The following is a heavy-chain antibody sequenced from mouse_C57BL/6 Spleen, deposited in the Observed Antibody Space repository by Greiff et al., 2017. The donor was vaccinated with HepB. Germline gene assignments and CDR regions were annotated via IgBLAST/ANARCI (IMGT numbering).Heavy chain of an antibody. J-gene: IGHJ3*01. V-gene: IGHV1-52*01. CDR1: GYTFTSYW. D-gene: IGHD1-1*01. CDR3: AREDHYYGSSYPAWFAY. Sequence: VQLQQPGAELVRPGSSVKLSCKASGYTFTSYWMHWVKQRPIQGLEWIGNIDPSDSETHYNQKFKDKATLTVDKSSSTAYMQLSSLTSEDSAVYYCAREDHYYGSSYPAWFAYWGQGTLVTVSA. CDR2: IDPSDSET.